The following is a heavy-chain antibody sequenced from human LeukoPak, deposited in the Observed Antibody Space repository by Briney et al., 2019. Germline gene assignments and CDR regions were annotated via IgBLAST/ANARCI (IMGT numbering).Heavy chain of an antibody. CDR3: PYCSSTSCYWGYYFDY. J-gene: IGHJ4*02. Sequence: SETQSLTCTVSGGSISSRSYYWGWIRQPPGKGLEWIGSFYYSGSTYYNPSLKSRVTMSVDTSKNQFSLKLSSVTAADTAVYYCPYCSSTSCYWGYYFDYWGQGTLVTVSS. D-gene: IGHD2-2*01. V-gene: IGHV4-39*01. CDR1: GGSISSRSYY. CDR2: FYYSGST.